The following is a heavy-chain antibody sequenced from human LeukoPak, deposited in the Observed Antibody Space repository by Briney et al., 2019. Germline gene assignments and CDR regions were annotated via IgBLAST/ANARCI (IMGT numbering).Heavy chain of an antibody. Sequence: GGSLRLSCAASGFTFSSYAMSWVRQAPGKGLEWVSAISGSGGSTYYADSVKGRFTISRDNSKNTLYLQMNSLRAEDTAVYYCAKENPIVVVPAASRYYFDYWGQGTLVTVSS. CDR2: ISGSGGST. CDR3: AKENPIVVVPAASRYYFDY. CDR1: GFTFSSYA. J-gene: IGHJ4*02. D-gene: IGHD2-2*01. V-gene: IGHV3-23*01.